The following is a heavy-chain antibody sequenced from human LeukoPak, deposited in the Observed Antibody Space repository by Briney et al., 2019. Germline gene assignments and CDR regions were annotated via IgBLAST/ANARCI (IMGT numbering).Heavy chain of an antibody. CDR2: ISYDGSNK. J-gene: IGHJ4*02. Sequence: GRSLRLSCAASGFTFSSYAMHWVRQAPGKGLEWVAVISYDGSNKYYADSVKGRFTISRDNSKNTLYLQMNNLRAEDTAVYYCARDETAVAGTDSFDYWGQGTLVTVSS. V-gene: IGHV3-30-3*01. D-gene: IGHD6-19*01. CDR3: ARDETAVAGTDSFDY. CDR1: GFTFSSYA.